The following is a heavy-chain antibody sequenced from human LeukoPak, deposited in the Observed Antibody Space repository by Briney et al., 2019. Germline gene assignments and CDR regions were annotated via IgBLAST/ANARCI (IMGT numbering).Heavy chain of an antibody. CDR3: ARANKYSYGTLFSHASFDY. J-gene: IGHJ4*02. D-gene: IGHD5-18*01. CDR1: GYTFTSYD. CDR2: MNPNSGNT. V-gene: IGHV1-8*03. Sequence: ASVKVSCKASGYTFTSYDINWVRQATGQGLEWMGWMNPNSGNTGYAQKLQGRVTITRNTSISTAYMELSSLRSEDTAVYYCARANKYSYGTLFSHASFDYWGQGTLVTVSS.